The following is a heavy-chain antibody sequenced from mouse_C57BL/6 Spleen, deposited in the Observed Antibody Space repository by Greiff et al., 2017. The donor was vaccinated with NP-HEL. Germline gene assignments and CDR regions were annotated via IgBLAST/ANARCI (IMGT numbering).Heavy chain of an antibody. CDR3: ARDDYGYGAWFAY. V-gene: IGHV3-6*01. D-gene: IGHD2-2*01. Sequence: EVQLQQSGPGLVKPSQSLSLTCSVTGYSITSGYYWNWIRQFPGNKLEWMGYISYDGSNNYNPSLKNRIAITRDTSKNQFFLKLNSVTTEDTATYYCARDDYGYGAWFAYWGQGTLVTVSA. J-gene: IGHJ3*01. CDR1: GYSITSGYY. CDR2: ISYDGSN.